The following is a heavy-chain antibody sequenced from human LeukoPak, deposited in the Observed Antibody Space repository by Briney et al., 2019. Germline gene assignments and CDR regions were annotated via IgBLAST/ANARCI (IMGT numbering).Heavy chain of an antibody. CDR1: GYTFTSYD. CDR3: ARRVRYYYYMDV. CDR2: MNPNSGNT. Sequence: ASVKVSCKASGYTFTSYDINWVRQATGQGLEWMGWMNPNSGNTGYAQKFQGRVTITRNTSISTAYMELSSLRSDDTAVYYCARRVRYYYYMDVWGKGTTVTISS. D-gene: IGHD3-10*01. J-gene: IGHJ6*03. V-gene: IGHV1-8*03.